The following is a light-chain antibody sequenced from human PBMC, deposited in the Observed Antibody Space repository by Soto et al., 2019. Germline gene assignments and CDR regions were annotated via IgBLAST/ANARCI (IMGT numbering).Light chain of an antibody. V-gene: IGLV1-47*02. CDR3: AAWDDSLSGVV. J-gene: IGLJ2*01. Sequence: QLVLTQPPSASGTPGQRVTISCSGSSSNIGSNYVYWYQQLPGTPPKLLIYSNNQRPSGVPDRFSGSKSGTSASLAISGLRSEDEADYYCAAWDDSLSGVVFGGGTKLTVL. CDR1: SSNIGSNY. CDR2: SNN.